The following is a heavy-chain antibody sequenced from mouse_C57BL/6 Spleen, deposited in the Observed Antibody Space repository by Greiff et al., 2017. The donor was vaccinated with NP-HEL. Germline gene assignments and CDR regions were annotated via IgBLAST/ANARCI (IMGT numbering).Heavy chain of an antibody. J-gene: IGHJ3*01. CDR1: GYSITSGYY. CDR3: AREWDGAY. V-gene: IGHV3-6*01. Sequence: EVQLQQSGPGLVKPSQSLSLTCSVTGYSITSGYYWNWIRQFPGNKLEWMGYISYDGSNNYNPSLKNRISITRDTSKNQFFLKLNSVTTEDTATYYCAREWDGAYWGQGTLVTVSA. CDR2: ISYDGSN. D-gene: IGHD4-1*01.